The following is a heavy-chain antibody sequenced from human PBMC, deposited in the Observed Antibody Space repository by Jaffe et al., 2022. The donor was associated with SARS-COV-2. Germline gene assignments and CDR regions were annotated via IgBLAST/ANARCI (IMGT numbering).Heavy chain of an antibody. V-gene: IGHV4-39*01. D-gene: IGHD3-22*01. CDR3: ARQGLDSSGYYHYKYDY. CDR2: IYYSGST. Sequence: QLQLQESGPGLVKPSETLSLTCTVSGGSISSSIYYWGWIRQPPGKGLEWIGSIYYSGSTYYNPSLKSRVTISVDTSKNQFSLKLSSVTAADTAVYYCARQGLDSSGYYHYKYDYWGQGTLVTVSS. CDR1: GGSISSSIYY. J-gene: IGHJ4*02.